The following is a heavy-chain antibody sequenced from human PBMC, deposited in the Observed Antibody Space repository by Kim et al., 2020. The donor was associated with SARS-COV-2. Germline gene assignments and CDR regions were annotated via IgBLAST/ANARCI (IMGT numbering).Heavy chain of an antibody. V-gene: IGHV5-10-1*01. D-gene: IGHD5-18*01. J-gene: IGHJ6*02. CDR3: ARDVDTASGAYYYGMDV. Sequence: GESLKISCKGSGYSFTGYWISWVRQMPGKGLEWMGRIDPSASYTNSSPSFQGHVTISADKSISTAYLQWSSLKASDTAMYYCARDVDTASGAYYYGMDVWGQGTTVTVSS. CDR2: IDPSASYT. CDR1: GYSFTGYW.